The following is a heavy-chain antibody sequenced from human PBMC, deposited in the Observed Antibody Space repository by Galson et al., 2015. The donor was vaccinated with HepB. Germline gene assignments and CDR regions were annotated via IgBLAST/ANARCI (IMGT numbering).Heavy chain of an antibody. CDR3: ARDFFSSQSSLNYDYIWGLNWFDP. J-gene: IGHJ5*02. D-gene: IGHD3-16*01. V-gene: IGHV3-21*01. Sequence: SLRLSCAASGYTFSSYSLNWVRQAPGQGLEWVASISSSSSYTYYADTVKGRFTISRDNSKNSVYLQMNILRAEDTAVYYCARDFFSSQSSLNYDYIWGLNWFDPWGQGTLVTVSS. CDR2: ISSSSSYT. CDR1: GYTFSSYS.